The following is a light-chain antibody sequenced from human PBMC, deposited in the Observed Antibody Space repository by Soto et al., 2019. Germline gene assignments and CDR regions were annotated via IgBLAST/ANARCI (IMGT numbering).Light chain of an antibody. J-gene: IGLJ3*02. CDR1: SSDVGAYNY. CDR3: CSFAGTYMV. CDR2: DVS. V-gene: IGLV2-11*01. Sequence: QPVLTQPRSVSESPGQSVTISCTGTSSDVGAYNYVSWYQQHPGKVPKLIIYDVSKRPSGVPDRFSGSKSGNTASLTISGLQAEDDADYYCCSFAGTYMVFGGGTKLTVL.